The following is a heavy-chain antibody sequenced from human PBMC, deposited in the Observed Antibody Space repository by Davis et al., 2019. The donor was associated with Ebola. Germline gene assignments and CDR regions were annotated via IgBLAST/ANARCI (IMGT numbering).Heavy chain of an antibody. CDR1: GYIFSNYD. CDR3: ARAGVFSGSYPLDY. Sequence: AASVKVSCKASGYIFSNYDINWVRQAPGQGLEWMGWISAYTNYAQKLQGRVTMTTDTSTSTAYMELRSLRSDDTAVYYCARAGVFSGSYPLDYWGQGTLVTVSS. J-gene: IGHJ4*02. CDR2: ISAYT. V-gene: IGHV1-18*01. D-gene: IGHD1-26*01.